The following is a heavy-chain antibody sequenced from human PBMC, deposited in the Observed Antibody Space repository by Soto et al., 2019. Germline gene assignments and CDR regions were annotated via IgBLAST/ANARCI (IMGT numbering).Heavy chain of an antibody. J-gene: IGHJ4*02. CDR3: ARGPPFH. D-gene: IGHD3-16*01. V-gene: IGHV4-30-2*01. Sequence: QLQLQESGSGRVKPSQTLSLTCAVSGGSISSGGYSWSWIRQPPGKGLEWIGYIYHSGSTYYNPSLKSRVTLSVDRSKNQFSLKLSSVPAADTAVYYCARGPPFHWGQGTLVTVSS. CDR2: IYHSGST. CDR1: GGSISSGGYS.